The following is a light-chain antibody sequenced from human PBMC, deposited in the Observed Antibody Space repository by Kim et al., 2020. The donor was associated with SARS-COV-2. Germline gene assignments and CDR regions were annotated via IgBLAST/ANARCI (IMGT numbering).Light chain of an antibody. CDR3: QAWDSSTGGV. V-gene: IGLV3-1*01. Sequence: SYELTQPPSVSVSPGQTASITCSGDKLGDKYACWYQQKPGLSPVLVIYQDSKRPSGIPERFSGSNSGNTATLTISGTQAMDEADYYCQAWDSSTGGVFGG. CDR2: QDS. CDR1: KLGDKY. J-gene: IGLJ2*01.